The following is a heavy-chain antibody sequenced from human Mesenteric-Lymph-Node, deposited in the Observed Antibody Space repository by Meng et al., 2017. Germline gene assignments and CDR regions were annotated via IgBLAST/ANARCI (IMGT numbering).Heavy chain of an antibody. CDR1: GFTFSSYE. J-gene: IGHJ4*02. V-gene: IGHV3-48*03. CDR3: ARGYSSIDY. CDR2: ISSTGNTI. Sequence: GESLKISCAASGFTFSSYEINWVRQAPGKGLEWVSYISSTGNTIYYADSVKGRFTISRDNAKNSLYLQMNSLRAEDTALYYCARGYSSIDYWGQGTLVTVSS. D-gene: IGHD6-13*01.